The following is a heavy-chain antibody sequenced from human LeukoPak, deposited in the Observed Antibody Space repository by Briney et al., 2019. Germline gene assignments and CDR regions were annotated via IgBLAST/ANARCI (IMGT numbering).Heavy chain of an antibody. V-gene: IGHV4-59*01. CDR3: ARVHSSSWYAFDY. J-gene: IGHJ4*02. Sequence: GYIYSSGSTNYNPSLKSRVTMSVGTSSNQFSLKLNSMTAADTAVYYCARVHSSSWYAFDYWGQGTLVTVSS. D-gene: IGHD6-13*01. CDR2: IYSSGST.